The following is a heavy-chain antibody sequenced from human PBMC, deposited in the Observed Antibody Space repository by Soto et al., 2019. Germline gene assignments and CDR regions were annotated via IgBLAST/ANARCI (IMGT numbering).Heavy chain of an antibody. D-gene: IGHD7-27*01. CDR2: IFYSGTT. CDR3: ARRPYKLGVPNGMDV. V-gene: IGHV4-39*01. CDR1: GGSISNNDDY. J-gene: IGHJ6*02. Sequence: QLQLQESGPGLVKSSETLSLTCTVSGGSISNNDDYWGWIRQPPGKGLEWIGSIFYSGTTYYNPSLKSRLTISVDTSKNQFSLKLSSVTAADTAVYHCARRPYKLGVPNGMDVWGQGTTVTVSS.